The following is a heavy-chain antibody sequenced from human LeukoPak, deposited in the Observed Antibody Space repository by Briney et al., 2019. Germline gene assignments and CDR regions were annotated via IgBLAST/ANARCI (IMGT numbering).Heavy chain of an antibody. CDR1: GFTLSSYW. D-gene: IGHD4-17*01. CDR3: AKGRGLFYDYGVDY. V-gene: IGHV3-74*01. CDR2: INSDGSST. J-gene: IGHJ4*02. Sequence: PGGSLRLSCAASGFTLSSYWMHWVRQAPGKGLVWVSRINSDGSSTSYADSVKGRFTISRDNAKNTLYLQMNSLRAEDMALYYCAKGRGLFYDYGVDYWGQGTLVTVSS.